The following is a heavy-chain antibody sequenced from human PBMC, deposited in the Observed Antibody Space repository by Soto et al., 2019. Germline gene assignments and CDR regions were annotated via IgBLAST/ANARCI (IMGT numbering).Heavy chain of an antibody. CDR3: AREFYCSSTSCYYYYMDV. D-gene: IGHD2-2*01. V-gene: IGHV3-11*01. CDR1: GGYISGYY. J-gene: IGHJ6*03. CDR2: ISSSGSTI. Sequence: TWTVAGGYISGYYGSWIRQTPRKGLEWVSYISSSGSTIYYADSVKGRFTISRDNAKNSLYLQMNSLRAEDTAVYYCAREFYCSSTSCYYYYMDVWGKGTTVTVSS.